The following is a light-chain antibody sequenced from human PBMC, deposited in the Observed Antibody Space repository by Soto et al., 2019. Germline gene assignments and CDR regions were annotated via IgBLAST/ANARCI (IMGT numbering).Light chain of an antibody. V-gene: IGKV3-15*01. J-gene: IGKJ1*01. Sequence: EIVLTQSPDTLSLSPGERETLSCRASQSVSSNLAWYQQKPGQAPRLLIYGASTRATGIPARFSGSGSGTEFTLTISSLQSEDFAVYYCQHYNNWPPWTVGQGTKVDIK. CDR1: QSVSSN. CDR2: GAS. CDR3: QHYNNWPPWT.